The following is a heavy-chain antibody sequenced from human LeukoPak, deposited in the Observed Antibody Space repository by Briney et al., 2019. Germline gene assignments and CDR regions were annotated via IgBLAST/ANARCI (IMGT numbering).Heavy chain of an antibody. CDR1: GGSVSSGSYY. Sequence: SETLSLTCTVSGGSVSSGSYYWSWIRQPPGKGLEWIGYIYYSGSTNYNPSLKSRVTISVDTSKNQFSLKLSSATAADTAVYYWAILSCSAAGTGCYMDVWGKGTTVTVSS. CDR2: IYYSGST. J-gene: IGHJ6*03. V-gene: IGHV4-61*01. CDR3: AILSCSAAGTGCYMDV. D-gene: IGHD6-13*01.